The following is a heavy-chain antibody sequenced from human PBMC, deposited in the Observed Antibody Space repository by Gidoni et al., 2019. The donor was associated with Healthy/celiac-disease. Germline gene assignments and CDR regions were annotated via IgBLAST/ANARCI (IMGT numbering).Heavy chain of an antibody. Sequence: ELQLVESAGGLVQPGGSLRLSCAASGFTFSSYSMNWVRQAPGKGLEWVSYISSSSSTIYYADSVKGRFTISRDNAKNSLYLQMNSLRAEDTAVYYCASGYSSSLDYWGQGTLVTVSS. J-gene: IGHJ4*02. CDR1: GFTFSSYS. V-gene: IGHV3-48*01. D-gene: IGHD6-13*01. CDR2: ISSSSSTI. CDR3: ASGYSSSLDY.